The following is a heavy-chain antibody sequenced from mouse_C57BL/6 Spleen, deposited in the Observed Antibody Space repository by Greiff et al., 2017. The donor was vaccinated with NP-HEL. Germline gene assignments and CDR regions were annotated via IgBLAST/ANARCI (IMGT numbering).Heavy chain of an antibody. Sequence: VQLKQSGPELVKPGASVKIPCKASGYTFTDYNMDWVKQSHGKSLEWIGDINPNNGGTIYNQKFKGKATLTVDKSSSTAYMELRSLTSEDTAVYYCARRPLITTVVARYYFDYWGQGTTLTVSS. D-gene: IGHD1-1*01. CDR3: ARRPLITTVVARYYFDY. CDR1: GYTFTDYN. J-gene: IGHJ2*01. CDR2: INPNNGGT. V-gene: IGHV1-18*01.